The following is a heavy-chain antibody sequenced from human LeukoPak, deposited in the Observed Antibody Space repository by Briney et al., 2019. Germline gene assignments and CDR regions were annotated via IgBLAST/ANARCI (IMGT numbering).Heavy chain of an antibody. J-gene: IGHJ5*02. CDR3: ARLGKGRFDP. D-gene: IGHD1-26*01. Sequence: PSETLSLTCAVYGGSFSGYYWSWIRQPPGKGLEWIGEINHSGSTNYNPSLKSRVTISVDTSKNQFSLKLSSVTAADTAVYYCARLGKGRFDPWGQGTLVTVSS. V-gene: IGHV4-34*01. CDR2: INHSGST. CDR1: GGSFSGYY.